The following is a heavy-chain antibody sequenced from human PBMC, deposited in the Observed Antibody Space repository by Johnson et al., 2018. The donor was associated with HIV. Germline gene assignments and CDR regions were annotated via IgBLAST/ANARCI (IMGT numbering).Heavy chain of an antibody. CDR3: AREGPNYYDRSAYYAFDI. J-gene: IGHJ3*02. D-gene: IGHD3-22*01. V-gene: IGHV3-13*01. CDR2: IGTTGDT. Sequence: VQLVESGGVLVQPGGSLRLSCAASGFTFSSYDMHWVRQATGKGLEWVAAIGTTGDTFYPGSVKGRFTISRENAKNSLYLQMNSLRAEDTALYYCAREGPNYYDRSAYYAFDIWGQGTMVTVSS. CDR1: GFTFSSYD.